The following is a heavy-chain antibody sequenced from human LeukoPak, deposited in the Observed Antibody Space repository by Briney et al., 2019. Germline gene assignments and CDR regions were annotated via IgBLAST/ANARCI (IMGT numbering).Heavy chain of an antibody. CDR3: ARDKGKWERFRFFDY. V-gene: IGHV1-18*01. CDR1: GYTFTSYG. J-gene: IGHJ4*02. CDR2: ISAYNGDT. Sequence: EASVKVSCKASGYTFTSYGISWVRQAPGQGLEWMGWISAYNGDTNYAQKFRGRVTMTTDTSTSTAYMELRSLRSDDTAVYYRARDKGKWERFRFFDYWGQGTLVTVSS. D-gene: IGHD1-26*01.